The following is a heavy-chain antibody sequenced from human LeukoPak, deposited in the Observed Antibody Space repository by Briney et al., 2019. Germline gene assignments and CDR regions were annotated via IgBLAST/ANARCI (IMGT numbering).Heavy chain of an antibody. J-gene: IGHJ6*03. Sequence: SETLSLTCAVYGGSFSGYHWTWIRQSPGKGLEWIGDINPSGSTYYNPSLKSRLTISVDTSKNQFSLQLRSVTAADTAVYYCARGRHDITMIVVVMTSVSYYLDVWGKGTTVTVS. CDR1: GGSFSGYH. CDR3: ARGRHDITMIVVVMTSVSYYLDV. D-gene: IGHD3-22*01. V-gene: IGHV4-34*01. CDR2: INPSGST.